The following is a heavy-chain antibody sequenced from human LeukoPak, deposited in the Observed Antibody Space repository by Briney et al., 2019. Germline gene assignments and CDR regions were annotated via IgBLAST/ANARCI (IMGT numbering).Heavy chain of an antibody. CDR1: GFTFSSHW. J-gene: IGHJ4*02. Sequence: GGSLRLSCAASGFTFSSHWMHWGRQAPGKGLGWVSRINSDGSSTSYADSVKGRFTISRDNAKNTLYLQMNSLRAEDTAVYHCARGSSTSCFYWGQGNLVTVSS. V-gene: IGHV3-74*01. CDR2: INSDGSST. CDR3: ARGSSTSCFY. D-gene: IGHD2-2*01.